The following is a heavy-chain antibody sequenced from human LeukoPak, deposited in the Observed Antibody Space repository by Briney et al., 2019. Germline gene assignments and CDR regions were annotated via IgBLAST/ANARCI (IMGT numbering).Heavy chain of an antibody. D-gene: IGHD5-12*01. CDR1: GFTFSSYS. J-gene: IGHJ5*02. CDR2: ISSSSSYI. V-gene: IGHV3-21*01. Sequence: GGSLRLSCAASGFTFSSYSMNWVRQAPGKGLEWVSSISSSSSYIYYADSVMGRFTISGDNAKNSLYLQMNSLRAEDTAVYYCARDHRSGYDSRWFDPWGQGTLVTVSS. CDR3: ARDHRSGYDSRWFDP.